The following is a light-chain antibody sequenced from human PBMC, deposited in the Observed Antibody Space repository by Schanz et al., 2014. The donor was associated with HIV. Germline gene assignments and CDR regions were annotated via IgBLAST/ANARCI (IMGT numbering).Light chain of an antibody. CDR2: RNN. V-gene: IGLV1-47*01. Sequence: QSVLTQPPSASGTPGQRVTISCSGSSSNIGSNYVYWYQQLPGTAPKLLIYRNNQRPSGVPDRFSGSRSGTSASLAITGLQAADEADYYCGTWDSSLSAYVFGTGTKLTVL. CDR3: GTWDSSLSAYV. J-gene: IGLJ1*01. CDR1: SSNIGSNY.